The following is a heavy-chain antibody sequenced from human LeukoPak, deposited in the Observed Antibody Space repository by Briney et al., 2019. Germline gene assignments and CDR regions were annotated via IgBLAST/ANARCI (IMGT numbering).Heavy chain of an antibody. CDR1: GYTFTGYY. V-gene: IGHV1-2*02. D-gene: IGHD6-19*01. Sequence: GASVKVSCKASGYTFTGYYMHWVRQAPGQGLEWMGWINPNSGGTNYAQKFQGRVTMTRDTSISTAYMELSRLRSDGTAVYYCARVLAVAGSDAFDIWGQGTMVTVSS. J-gene: IGHJ3*02. CDR2: INPNSGGT. CDR3: ARVLAVAGSDAFDI.